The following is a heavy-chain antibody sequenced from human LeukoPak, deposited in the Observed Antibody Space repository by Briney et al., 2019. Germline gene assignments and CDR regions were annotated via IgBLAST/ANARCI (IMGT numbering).Heavy chain of an antibody. V-gene: IGHV4-39*01. CDR1: GGSISSSSYY. CDR3: ARGEIKGSRRSYDFWSGVVPYWFDP. D-gene: IGHD3-3*01. Sequence: PSETLSLTCTVSGGSISSSSYYWGWIRQPPGKGLEWIGSIYYSGSTYYNPSLKSRVTISVDTSKNQFSLKLSSVTAADTAVYYCARGEIKGSRRSYDFWSGVVPYWFDPWGQGTLVTVSS. J-gene: IGHJ5*02. CDR2: IYYSGST.